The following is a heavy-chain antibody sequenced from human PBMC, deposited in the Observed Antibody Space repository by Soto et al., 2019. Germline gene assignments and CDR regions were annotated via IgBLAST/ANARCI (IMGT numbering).Heavy chain of an antibody. CDR1: GFTFSSYW. V-gene: IGHV3-7*01. CDR3: ARVNIAALPGYYYYMDV. Sequence: PGGSLRLSCAASGFTFSSYWMSWVRQAPGKGLEWVANIKQDGSEKYYVDSWKGRFTISRDNAKNSLYLQMNSLRAEDTAVYYCARVNIAALPGYYYYMDVWGKGTTVTVSS. CDR2: IKQDGSEK. D-gene: IGHD6-13*01. J-gene: IGHJ6*03.